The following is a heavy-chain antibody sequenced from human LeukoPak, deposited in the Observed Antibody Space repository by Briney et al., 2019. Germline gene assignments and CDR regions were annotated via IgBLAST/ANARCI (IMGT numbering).Heavy chain of an antibody. Sequence: ASVKVSCKASGGTFSSYAISWVRQAPGQGLEWMGGIIPIFGTANYAQKFQGRVTITADESTSTAYMELSSLRSEDTAAYYCARERYFDWFPFDPWGQGTLVTVSS. V-gene: IGHV1-69*13. CDR3: ARERYFDWFPFDP. CDR2: IIPIFGTA. D-gene: IGHD3-9*01. J-gene: IGHJ5*02. CDR1: GGTFSSYA.